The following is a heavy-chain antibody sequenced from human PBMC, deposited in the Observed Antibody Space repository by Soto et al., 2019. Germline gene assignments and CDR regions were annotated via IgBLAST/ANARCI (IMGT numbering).Heavy chain of an antibody. CDR3: ARHTSDSFGMDV. CDR1: GDSVSSNNSA. J-gene: IGHJ6*02. Sequence: SQTLSLTFAISGDSVSSNNSAWNWIRQSPSRVLEWLGRTYYRSNWYTDYAVSVKSRISIDPDTSRNQFSLQLNSVIPEDSAVYYCARHTSDSFGMDVWGQGTTITVYS. D-gene: IGHD1-26*01. CDR2: TYYRSNWYT. V-gene: IGHV6-1*01.